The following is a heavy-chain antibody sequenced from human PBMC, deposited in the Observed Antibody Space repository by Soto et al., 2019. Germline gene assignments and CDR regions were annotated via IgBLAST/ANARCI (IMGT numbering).Heavy chain of an antibody. V-gene: IGHV3-33*01. Sequence: GGSLRLSCAASGFTFKNFAMHWVRQAPGKGLEWVAMIWYDAVGKYYADSVKGRFTISRDHSKDTLSLQMDSLTAEDTAVYYCARDWNAGIFDYWGQGTLVTVSS. J-gene: IGHJ4*02. CDR1: GFTFKNFA. CDR3: ARDWNAGIFDY. CDR2: IWYDAVGK. D-gene: IGHD1-1*01.